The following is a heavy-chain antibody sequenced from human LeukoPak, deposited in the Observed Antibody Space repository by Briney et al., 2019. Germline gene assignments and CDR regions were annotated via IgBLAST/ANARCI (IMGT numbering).Heavy chain of an antibody. D-gene: IGHD3-10*01. CDR3: ARDAGSLYGSGSYTGFDP. J-gene: IGHJ5*02. CDR1: GFTFSSYS. Sequence: GGSLRLSCAASGFTFSSYSMNWVRQAPGKGVEWVSSISSSSSYIYYADSVKGRFTISRDNAKNSLYLQMNRLRAEDTAGYYCARDAGSLYGSGSYTGFDPWGQRTLVTVSS. CDR2: ISSSSSYI. V-gene: IGHV3-21*01.